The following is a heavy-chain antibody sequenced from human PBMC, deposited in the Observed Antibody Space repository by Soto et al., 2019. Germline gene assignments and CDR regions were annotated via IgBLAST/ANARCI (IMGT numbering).Heavy chain of an antibody. CDR2: INPKSGGT. V-gene: IGHV1-2*02. J-gene: IGHJ4*02. D-gene: IGHD1-26*01. CDR3: ARDLAKGGGSAGFDY. CDR1: GYTFTVYY. Sequence: ASVKVSCKASGYTFTVYYMHWVRQAPGQGLEWMGWINPKSGGTMYPQKFQGRVTMTWDTSISTAYMALTRLRSDDTAVYYCARDLAKGGGSAGFDYWGQGTFVTVS.